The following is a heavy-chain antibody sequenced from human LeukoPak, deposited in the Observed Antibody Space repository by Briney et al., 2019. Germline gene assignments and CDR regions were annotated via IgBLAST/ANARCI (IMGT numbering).Heavy chain of an antibody. Sequence: SETPSLTCAVYGGSFSGYYWSWIRQPPGKGLEWIGEINHSGSSNYNPSLKSRVTISVDTSKNRFSLKLSSVTAADTAVYYCAREDGDYGDYVHYYYGMDVWGQGTTVTVSS. CDR3: AREDGDYGDYVHYYYGMDV. J-gene: IGHJ6*02. D-gene: IGHD4-17*01. CDR2: INHSGSS. V-gene: IGHV4-34*01. CDR1: GGSFSGYY.